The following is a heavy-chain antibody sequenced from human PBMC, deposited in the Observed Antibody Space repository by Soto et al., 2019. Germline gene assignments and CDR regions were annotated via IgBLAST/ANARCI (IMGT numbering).Heavy chain of an antibody. D-gene: IGHD3-10*01. Sequence: SETLSLTGTVSGASLSSISYYWGWLRQPPGKGLEWVGSIFFTGNIYYNPSLESRATISADPSKKQFSLRLSPVTAADTALYFCAGSKNRGVSFDYWGQGALVTVSS. CDR2: IFFTGNI. J-gene: IGHJ4*02. CDR3: AGSKNRGVSFDY. V-gene: IGHV4-39*07. CDR1: GASLSSISYY.